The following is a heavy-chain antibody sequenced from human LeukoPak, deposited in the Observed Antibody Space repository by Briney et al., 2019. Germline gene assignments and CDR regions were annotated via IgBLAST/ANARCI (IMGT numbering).Heavy chain of an antibody. Sequence: PGGSLRLSCAASGFTFSSYWMSWVRQAPGKGLEWVANIKQDGSGKYYVDSVKGRFTISRDNAKNSLYLQMNTLRAEDTAVYYCIYTSSGGTFDYWGQGTLVTVSS. CDR1: GFTFSSYW. CDR2: IKQDGSGK. CDR3: IYTSSGGTFDY. D-gene: IGHD6-6*01. J-gene: IGHJ4*02. V-gene: IGHV3-7*01.